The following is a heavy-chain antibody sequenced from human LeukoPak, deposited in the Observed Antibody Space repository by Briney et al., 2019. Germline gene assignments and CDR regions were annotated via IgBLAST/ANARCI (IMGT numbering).Heavy chain of an antibody. V-gene: IGHV4-59*01. Sequence: SETLSLTCTVSGGSISSYYWSWIRQPPGKGLEWIGYIYYSGSTNYNPSLKSRVTISVDTSKNQFSLKLSSVTAADTAVYYCARVSRYYIAVAGFDYWGQGTLVTVSS. CDR3: ARVSRYYIAVAGFDY. J-gene: IGHJ4*02. CDR2: IYYSGST. D-gene: IGHD6-19*01. CDR1: GGSISSYY.